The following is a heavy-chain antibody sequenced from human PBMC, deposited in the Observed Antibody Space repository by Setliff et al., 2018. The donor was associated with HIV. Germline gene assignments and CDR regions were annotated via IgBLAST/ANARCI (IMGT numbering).Heavy chain of an antibody. Sequence: ASVKVSCKASGYTFTGYYMHWVRQAPGQGLEWMGWINPNSGGTNYAQKFQGRVTMTRDTSISTAYMELSRLGSDDTAVYYCARDGGPYGDYGGGAFDIWGQGTMVTVS. CDR1: GYTFTGYY. V-gene: IGHV1-2*02. D-gene: IGHD4-17*01. CDR2: INPNSGGT. CDR3: ARDGGPYGDYGGGAFDI. J-gene: IGHJ3*02.